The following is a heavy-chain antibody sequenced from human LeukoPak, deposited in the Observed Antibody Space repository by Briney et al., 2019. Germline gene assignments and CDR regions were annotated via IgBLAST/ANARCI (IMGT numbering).Heavy chain of an antibody. J-gene: IGHJ4*02. Sequence: GGSLRLSCAASGFTFSSYWMHWVRQAPGKGLVWVSRIKSDGSITTYADSVKGRFTISRDNAKNTLYLQMDSLRAEDTAVYYCAKYPHYYGSGYLGYWGQGTLVTVSS. V-gene: IGHV3-74*01. D-gene: IGHD3-10*01. CDR2: IKSDGSIT. CDR1: GFTFSSYW. CDR3: AKYPHYYGSGYLGY.